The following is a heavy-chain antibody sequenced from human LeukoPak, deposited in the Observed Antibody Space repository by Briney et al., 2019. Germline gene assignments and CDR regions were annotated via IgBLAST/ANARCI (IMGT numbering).Heavy chain of an antibody. CDR1: GFTVSSNY. J-gene: IGHJ6*02. CDR2: IYSGGST. V-gene: IGHV3-53*01. Sequence: GGSLRLSCAASGFTVSSNYMSWVRQAPGKGLEWVSVIYSGGSTYYADSVKGRFTISRDNSKNTLYLQMNSLRAEDTAVYYCARDVKVEMATMDYYGMDVWGQGTTVTVSS. CDR3: ARDVKVEMATMDYYGMDV. D-gene: IGHD5-24*01.